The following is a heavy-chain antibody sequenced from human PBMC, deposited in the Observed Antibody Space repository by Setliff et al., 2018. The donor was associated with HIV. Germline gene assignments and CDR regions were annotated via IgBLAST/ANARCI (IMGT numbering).Heavy chain of an antibody. J-gene: IGHJ4*02. CDR2: IYYTGFT. CDR1: GDSLSTSSYF. CDR3: TKEGRGDPGLATTRLDY. Sequence: SETLSLTCSVSGDSLSTSSYFWGWVRQSPGKGLEWIGNIYYTGFTYYSPSLKSRVTISIDTSKSQFSLNLTSVTDSDTAVYYCTKEGRGDPGLATTRLDYLGQGKLVTV. V-gene: IGHV4-39*01. D-gene: IGHD1-1*01.